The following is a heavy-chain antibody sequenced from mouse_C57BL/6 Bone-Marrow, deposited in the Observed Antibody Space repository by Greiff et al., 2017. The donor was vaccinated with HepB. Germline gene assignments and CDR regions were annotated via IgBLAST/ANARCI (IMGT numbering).Heavy chain of an antibody. V-gene: IGHV1-69*01. CDR3: ARGAFDGYSWYFDV. CDR2: IDPSDSYT. J-gene: IGHJ1*03. CDR1: GYTFTSYW. Sequence: QVQLKQPGAELVMPGASVKLSCKASGYTFTSYWMHWVKQRPGQGLEWIGEIDPSDSYTNYNQKFKGKSTLTVDKSSSTAYMQLSSLTSEDSAVYYCARGAFDGYSWYFDVWGTGTTVTVSS. D-gene: IGHD2-3*01.